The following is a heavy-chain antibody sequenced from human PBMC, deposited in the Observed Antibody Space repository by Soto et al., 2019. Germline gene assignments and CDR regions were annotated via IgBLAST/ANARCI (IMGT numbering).Heavy chain of an antibody. V-gene: IGHV1-69*12. CDR1: GATFSSYA. CDR2: IVPTVDTS. Sequence: QVQLVQSGAEVRQPASSVKVSCKTSGATFSSYAITWVRQAPGQGLEWMGGIVPTVDTSTYAQKFQGRVTMXAHXFTTTAYMELSSLRSDDTAVYYCVRVVAIPGYPDNWGQGTLGTVAS. J-gene: IGHJ4*02. D-gene: IGHD5-12*01. CDR3: VRVVAIPGYPDN.